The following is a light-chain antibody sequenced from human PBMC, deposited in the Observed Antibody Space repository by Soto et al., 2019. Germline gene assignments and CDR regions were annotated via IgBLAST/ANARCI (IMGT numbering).Light chain of an antibody. V-gene: IGLV1-44*01. CDR2: SNN. J-gene: IGLJ3*02. Sequence: QSALTQPPSASGTPGQRVTISCSGSDSNIGSNTVNWYQQLPGTAPKLLMYSNNQRPSGVPDRFSGSKSGTSASLALSGLQSEDEADYFCAAWDDSLNGWVFGGGTKVTVL. CDR3: AAWDDSLNGWV. CDR1: DSNIGSNT.